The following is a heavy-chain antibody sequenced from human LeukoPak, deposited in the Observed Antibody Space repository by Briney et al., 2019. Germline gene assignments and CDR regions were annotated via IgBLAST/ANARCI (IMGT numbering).Heavy chain of an antibody. CDR3: ARDWFSSYFDY. CDR1: GFTVSSHY. D-gene: IGHD3-10*01. V-gene: IGHV3-21*01. Sequence: GGSLRLSCAASGFTVSSHYMSWVRQAPGKGLEWVPSINSSSRYIYYADSVKGRFILPRDKAKNSLYLQMYRLRAEDTAVYYCARDWFSSYFDYWGQGTLSPSPQ. CDR2: INSSSRYI. J-gene: IGHJ4*02.